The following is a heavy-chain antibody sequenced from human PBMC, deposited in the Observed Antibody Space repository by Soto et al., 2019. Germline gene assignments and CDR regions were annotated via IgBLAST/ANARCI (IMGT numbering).Heavy chain of an antibody. D-gene: IGHD2-2*02. CDR2: IYYSGST. J-gene: IGHJ5*02. CDR1: GGSISRSTYY. Sequence: SETLSLTCTVSGGSISRSTYYWGWIRQPPGKGLEWIGSIYYSGSTYYRPSLKSRVTISVDTSKNQFSLKLSYVTAADTAVYYCARQVPAAIRHGWFDPWGQGTLVTVSS. V-gene: IGHV4-39*01. CDR3: ARQVPAAIRHGWFDP.